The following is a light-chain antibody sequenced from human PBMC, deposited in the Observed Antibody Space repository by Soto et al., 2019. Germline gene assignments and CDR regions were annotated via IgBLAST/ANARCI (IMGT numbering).Light chain of an antibody. CDR2: GAS. V-gene: IGKV3-20*01. CDR1: QSVSSNY. J-gene: IGKJ5*01. Sequence: EFAESRSTQSVSPGERATLSCRASQSVSSNYLAWYQQKPAQAPRLLIYGASNRATGIPDRFSGSGSGTDFTLTITRPEPEDFAVYFCQQYGSSDPYTFGQGTRLEIK. CDR3: QQYGSSDPYT.